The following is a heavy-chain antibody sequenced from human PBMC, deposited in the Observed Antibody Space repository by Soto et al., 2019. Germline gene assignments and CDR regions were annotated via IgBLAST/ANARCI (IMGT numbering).Heavy chain of an antibody. V-gene: IGHV3-33*01. Sequence: SLRRSCAASGFTFRNHGMHWVRLAPGKVLGWVAVIWYDGSEKYYAESVKGRFTVSRDNSKNTLYLQMNSLRGEDTAVYYCARDLGWPAARFDPWGQGTQVTVSS. J-gene: IGHJ5*02. CDR2: IWYDGSEK. CDR1: GFTFRNHG. D-gene: IGHD2-2*01. CDR3: ARDLGWPAARFDP.